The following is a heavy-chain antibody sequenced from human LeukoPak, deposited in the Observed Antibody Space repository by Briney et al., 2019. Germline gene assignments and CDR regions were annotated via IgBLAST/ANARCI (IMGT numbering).Heavy chain of an antibody. Sequence: QPGGSLRLSCTASGFSFCDYSMNWVRQAPGKGGEWGGFIRSEAYGGTTQYAASVKGRFTISREESKSIAYLQMNSLKTEDTAVYYCTSQLQLLTFFDYWGQGTLVTVSS. CDR3: TSQLQLLTFFDY. CDR2: IRSEAYGGTT. J-gene: IGHJ4*02. D-gene: IGHD6-13*01. CDR1: GFSFCDYS. V-gene: IGHV3-49*04.